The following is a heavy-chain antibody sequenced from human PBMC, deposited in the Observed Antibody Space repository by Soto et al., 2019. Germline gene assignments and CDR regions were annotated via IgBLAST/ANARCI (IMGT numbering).Heavy chain of an antibody. CDR3: AKDGDYYDHSGYYFEVVS. CDR1: GFTFSSYG. Sequence: GGSLRLSCAASGFTFSSYGMHWVRQAPGKGLEWVAAISYDGRKKYSADSVKGRFTISRDNFKNTLYLQMNSLRAEDTAVYYCAKDGDYYDHSGYYFEVVSWGQGTMVTVSS. V-gene: IGHV3-30*18. J-gene: IGHJ3*01. D-gene: IGHD3-22*01. CDR2: ISYDGRKK.